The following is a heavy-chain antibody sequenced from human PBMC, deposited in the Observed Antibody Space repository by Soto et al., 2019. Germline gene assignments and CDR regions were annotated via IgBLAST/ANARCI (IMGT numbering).Heavy chain of an antibody. J-gene: IGHJ3*02. CDR1: GYSFTNYW. D-gene: IGHD5-18*01. CDR3: ARHELSRDSYGYDTFDI. CDR2: IYPEDSET. V-gene: IGHV5-51*01. Sequence: GESLKISCKGSGYSFTNYWIGWVRQMPGKDLEWIGIIYPEDSETRYSPSFQGLVTITVDKSISTAYLQWNSLQASDTAMYYCARHELSRDSYGYDTFDIWGQGTMVTVSS.